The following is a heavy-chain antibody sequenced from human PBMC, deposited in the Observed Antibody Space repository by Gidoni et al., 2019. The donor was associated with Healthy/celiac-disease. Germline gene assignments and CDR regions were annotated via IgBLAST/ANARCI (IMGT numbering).Heavy chain of an antibody. CDR1: GFTFDDYA. J-gene: IGHJ4*02. Sequence: EVQLVESGGGLVQPGRSLRLSCAASGFTFDDYAMHWVRQAPGKGLEWVSGISWNSGSIGYADSVKGRFTISRDNAKNSLYLQMNSLRAEDTALYYCAKGGRGYSYGLGDYWGQGTLVTVSS. CDR2: ISWNSGSI. V-gene: IGHV3-9*01. D-gene: IGHD5-18*01. CDR3: AKGGRGYSYGLGDY.